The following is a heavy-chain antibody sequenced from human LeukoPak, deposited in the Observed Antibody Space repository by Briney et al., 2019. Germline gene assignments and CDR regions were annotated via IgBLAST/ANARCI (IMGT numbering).Heavy chain of an antibody. CDR2: IYSSGST. CDR1: GGSISSYY. V-gene: IGHV4-59*08. Sequence: SETLSLTCTVSGGSISSYYWTWIRQPPGKGLEWIGDIYSSGSTNYTPSLKSRVTISVDTSKSQFSLKLSSLTAADTAMYYCARPSDCTNGVCSFDYWGQGTLVTVSS. CDR3: ARPSDCTNGVCSFDY. D-gene: IGHD2-8*01. J-gene: IGHJ4*02.